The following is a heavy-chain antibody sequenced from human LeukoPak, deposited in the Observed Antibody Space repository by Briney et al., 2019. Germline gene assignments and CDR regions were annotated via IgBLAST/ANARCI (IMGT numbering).Heavy chain of an antibody. Sequence: ASVKVSCKASGYTFTSYAMHWVRQAPGQRLEWMGWINPNSGGTNYAQKFQGRVTMTRDTSISTAYMELSRLRSDDTAVYYCARGLTGSSRDAFDIWGQGTMVTVSS. CDR1: GYTFTSYA. V-gene: IGHV1-2*02. J-gene: IGHJ3*02. CDR3: ARGLTGSSRDAFDI. CDR2: INPNSGGT. D-gene: IGHD7-27*01.